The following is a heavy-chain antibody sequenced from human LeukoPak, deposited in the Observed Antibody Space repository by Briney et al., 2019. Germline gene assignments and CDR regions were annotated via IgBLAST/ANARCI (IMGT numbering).Heavy chain of an antibody. CDR2: ISSSSSYI. CDR3: ASDSRDYGDYARDY. J-gene: IGHJ4*02. D-gene: IGHD4-17*01. CDR1: GFTFSSYS. V-gene: IGHV3-21*01. Sequence: GGSLRLSCAASGFTFSSYSMNWVRQAPGKGLEWVSSISSSSSYIYYADSVKGRFTISRDNAKNSLYLQMNSLRAEDTAVYYCASDSRDYGDYARDYWSQGTLVTVSS.